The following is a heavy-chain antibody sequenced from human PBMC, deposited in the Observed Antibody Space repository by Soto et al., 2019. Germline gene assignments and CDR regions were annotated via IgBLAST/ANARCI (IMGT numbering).Heavy chain of an antibody. V-gene: IGHV3-23*01. CDR1: GFTFSSYA. CDR3: AKKESRIAVAGTLYYYGMDV. J-gene: IGHJ6*02. CDR2: ISGSGGST. D-gene: IGHD6-19*01. Sequence: EVRLLESGGGLVQPGGSLRLSCAASGFTFSSYAMSWVRQAPGKGLEWVSAISGSGGSTYFADSVKGRFTISRDNSKNTLYLQMNSLRAEDTAVYYCAKKESRIAVAGTLYYYGMDVWGQGTTVTVSS.